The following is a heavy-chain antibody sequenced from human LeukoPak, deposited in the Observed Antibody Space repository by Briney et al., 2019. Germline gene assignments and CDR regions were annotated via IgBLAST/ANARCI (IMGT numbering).Heavy chain of an antibody. J-gene: IGHJ4*02. V-gene: IGHV1-69*05. CDR2: IIPIFGTA. Sequence: SVKVSCKASGYTFTSYAISWVRRAPGQGLEWMGRIIPIFGTANYAQKFQGRVTITTDESTSTAYMELSSLRSEDTAVYYCARDRYSYGYDYWGQGTLVTVSS. CDR3: ARDRYSYGYDY. D-gene: IGHD5-18*01. CDR1: GYTFTSYA.